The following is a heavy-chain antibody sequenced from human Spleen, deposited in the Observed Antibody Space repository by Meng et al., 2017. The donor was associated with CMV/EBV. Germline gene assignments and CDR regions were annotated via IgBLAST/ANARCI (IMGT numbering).Heavy chain of an antibody. D-gene: IGHD5-12*01. J-gene: IGHJ6*02. CDR1: GYIFTGYY. CDR2: INPNSGYT. CDR3: ARQPISLDV. Sequence: ASVKVSCKTSGYIFTGYYMHWVRQAPGQGLEWMGWINPNSGYTIYAQSFQGRVTMTRDTSISTAYVELSSLRSDDTAVYYYARQPISLDVWGQGTTVTVSS. V-gene: IGHV1-2*02.